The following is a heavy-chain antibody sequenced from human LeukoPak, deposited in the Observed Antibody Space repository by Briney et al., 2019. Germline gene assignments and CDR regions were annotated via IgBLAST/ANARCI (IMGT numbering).Heavy chain of an antibody. CDR1: GGSISRGDYY. CDR2: IYYSGSA. V-gene: IGHV4-30-4*01. D-gene: IGHD3-3*02. Sequence: SETLSLTCTGTGGSISRGDYYGTWIRQPPGKGLEWIGFIYYSGSAYYNPSLKSRVIISVDTSKNQFSLNLSSVTAADTAVYFCARGLARFYGAASDFWGQGTLVTVSS. J-gene: IGHJ4*02. CDR3: ARGLARFYGAASDF.